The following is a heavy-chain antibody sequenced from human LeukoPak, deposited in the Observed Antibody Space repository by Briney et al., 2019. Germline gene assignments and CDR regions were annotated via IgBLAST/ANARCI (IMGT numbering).Heavy chain of an antibody. V-gene: IGHV3-30*02. Sequence: PGGSLRLSCAASGFTFSRDGMHWVRQAPGKGLEWVAFTRNDGSNEYYADSVKGRFTISRDNSRNTLYLQMNSLRAEDTAVYYCAKGSGGYNSDYWGQGTLVTVSS. J-gene: IGHJ4*02. D-gene: IGHD5-12*01. CDR1: GFTFSRDG. CDR2: TRNDGSNE. CDR3: AKGSGGYNSDY.